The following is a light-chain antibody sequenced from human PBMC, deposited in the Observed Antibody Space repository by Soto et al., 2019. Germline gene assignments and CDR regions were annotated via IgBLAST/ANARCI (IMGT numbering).Light chain of an antibody. V-gene: IGLV2-8*01. CDR1: SSDVGGYNY. J-gene: IGLJ1*01. CDR2: EVN. CDR3: SSYAGSSNV. Sequence: QSVLTQPASASGSPGQSVAISCTGTSSDVGGYNYVSWYQQHPGKAPKLMIYEVNKRPSGVPDRFSGSKSGSTASLTVSGLQAEDEADYYCSSYAGSSNVFGTGTKVTVL.